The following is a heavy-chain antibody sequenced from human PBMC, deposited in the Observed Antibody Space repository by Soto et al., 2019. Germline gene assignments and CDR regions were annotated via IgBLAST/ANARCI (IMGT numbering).Heavy chain of an antibody. CDR1: GFTFSSYG. V-gene: IGHV3-30*03. CDR3: PPEIVGYLNGMDV. Sequence: QVQLVESGGGVVRPGRSLRLSCAASGFTFSSYGMHWVRQAPGKGLEWVAVISYDGSNKYYADSVKGRFTISRDNSKNTLYLQMNSLRAEDTAVYYCPPEIVGYLNGMDVWGQGTTVTVSS. CDR2: ISYDGSNK. J-gene: IGHJ6*02. D-gene: IGHD3-22*01.